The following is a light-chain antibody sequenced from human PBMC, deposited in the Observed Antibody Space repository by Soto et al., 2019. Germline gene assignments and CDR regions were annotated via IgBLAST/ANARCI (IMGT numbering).Light chain of an antibody. CDR2: GVS. V-gene: IGKV3-15*01. J-gene: IGKJ5*01. CDR3: QQYNDWPIT. Sequence: IVLTQSPGTLSLSPGERATLACRASRSVSSNLAWYQQKPGQAPRLLIYGVSTRATGLPARFSGTGSGTEFTLTISSLQSEDFAVFYCQQYNDWPITFGQGTRLEIK. CDR1: RSVSSN.